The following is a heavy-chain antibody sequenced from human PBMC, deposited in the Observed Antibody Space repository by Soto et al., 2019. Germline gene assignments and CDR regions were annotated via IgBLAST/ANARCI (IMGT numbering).Heavy chain of an antibody. CDR3: ARRYCSGGSCQTIDY. V-gene: IGHV4-34*01. CDR2: INDNGST. CDR1: GGSISSYY. Sequence: SETLSLTCTVSGGSISSYYWTWIRQPPGKGLEWIGEINDNGSTNDNPSLKSRVTISVDTSKNQFSLRLRSVTAADTAVYFCARRYCSGGSCQTIDYWGQGTPVTVSS. J-gene: IGHJ4*02. D-gene: IGHD2-15*01.